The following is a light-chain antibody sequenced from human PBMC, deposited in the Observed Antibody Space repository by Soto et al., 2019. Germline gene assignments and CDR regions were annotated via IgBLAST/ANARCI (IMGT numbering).Light chain of an antibody. CDR3: QQFDDYPCT. CDR1: QGISSA. Sequence: AIQLTQSPSSLSACVGDSVTIACLASQGISSALAWYHQKPGRAPKLLIYDASSLEGGVPSRFSGSRSGTDCTLTVSSLQPEDCATYYCQQFDDYPCTFGPGTKVDIK. CDR2: DAS. J-gene: IGKJ3*01. V-gene: IGKV1D-13*01.